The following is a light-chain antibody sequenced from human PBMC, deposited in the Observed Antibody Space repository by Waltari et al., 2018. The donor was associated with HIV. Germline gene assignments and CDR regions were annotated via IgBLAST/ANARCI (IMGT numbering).Light chain of an antibody. CDR2: EVT. CDR3: CSYAGSGLV. Sequence: QSALTQSASVSGSPGQSITISCTETSSDVGAYTLVSWYQQHPGEVPKLLIYEVTKRPSGVSTRFSGSKSGNTASLTISGLQAEDEADYFCCSYAGSGLVFGGGTKLTVL. V-gene: IGLV2-23*02. CDR1: SSDVGAYTL. J-gene: IGLJ3*02.